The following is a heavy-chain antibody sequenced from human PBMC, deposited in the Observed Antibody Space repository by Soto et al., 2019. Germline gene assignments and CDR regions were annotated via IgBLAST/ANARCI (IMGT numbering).Heavy chain of an antibody. D-gene: IGHD1-26*01. CDR3: ARLYRGAFDL. CDR1: GFTFSYYW. Sequence: EVQLLESGGGLVQPGESLRLSCAASGFTFSYYWMHWVRQAPGRGLVWVSRIHSDGSSTTYADSVKGRFTISRDNARNTLYLQINSLRAEDTSVYYCARLYRGAFDLWGHVTVVTVSS. CDR2: IHSDGSST. J-gene: IGHJ3*01. V-gene: IGHV3-74*01.